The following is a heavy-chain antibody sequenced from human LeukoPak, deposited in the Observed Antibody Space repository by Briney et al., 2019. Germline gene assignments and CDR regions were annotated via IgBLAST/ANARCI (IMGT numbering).Heavy chain of an antibody. CDR3: AREASSWYRFGWFDP. D-gene: IGHD6-13*01. CDR1: SGSFSGYY. V-gene: IGHV4-34*01. CDR2: INHSGST. J-gene: IGHJ5*02. Sequence: PSETLSLTCAVYSGSFSGYYWSWIRQPPGKGQDWSGEINHSGSTNYNPSLKSRVTISVDTSKNQFSLKLSSVTAADTAVYYCAREASSWYRFGWFDPWGQGTLVTVSS.